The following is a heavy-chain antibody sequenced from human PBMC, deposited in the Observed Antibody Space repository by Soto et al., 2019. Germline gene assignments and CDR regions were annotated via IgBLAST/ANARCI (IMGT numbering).Heavy chain of an antibody. D-gene: IGHD3-22*01. CDR3: ARAGHYYDSSGYAN. J-gene: IGHJ4*02. CDR2: ISAHNGNT. Sequence: QVKLVQSGTEVKKPGASMKVSCKASGYTFATSGISWVRQAPGQGLEWMGWISAHNGNTNYEQKLQDRVNMTTDTSTSTAYLELRSLRSDDTAVYYCARAGHYYDSSGYANWGQGTLVTVSS. V-gene: IGHV1-18*01. CDR1: GYTFATSG.